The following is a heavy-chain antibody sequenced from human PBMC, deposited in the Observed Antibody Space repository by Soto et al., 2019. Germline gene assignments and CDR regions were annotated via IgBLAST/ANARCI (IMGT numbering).Heavy chain of an antibody. CDR1: GGTFSSYA. D-gene: IGHD4-17*01. CDR2: IIPTFGTA. Sequence: QVQLVQSGAEVKKPGSSVKVSCKASGGTFSSYAISWVRQAPGQELEWMGGIIPTFGTANYAQKFESRVTTTADESTSTAHMELSSLRSEDTAVYYCARENKELIEGSGDSAAAGYWGPGTLVTVSP. J-gene: IGHJ4*02. V-gene: IGHV1-69*01. CDR3: ARENKELIEGSGDSAAAGY.